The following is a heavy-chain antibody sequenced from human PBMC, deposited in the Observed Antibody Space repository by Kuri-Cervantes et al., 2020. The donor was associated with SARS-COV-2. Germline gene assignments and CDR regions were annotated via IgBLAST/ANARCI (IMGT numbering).Heavy chain of an antibody. J-gene: IGHJ4*02. CDR2: IGPSGAPI. CDR1: GFTFDDYG. D-gene: IGHD7-27*01. Sequence: GESLKISCAASGFTFDDYGMSWVLQAPGKGLEWVSYIGPSGAPIHYADSVKGRFTISRDNAKNSVYLQMNSLRAEDTAVYYCARDFRMGKSLDYWGQGTQVTVSS. CDR3: ARDFRMGKSLDY. V-gene: IGHV3-11*04.